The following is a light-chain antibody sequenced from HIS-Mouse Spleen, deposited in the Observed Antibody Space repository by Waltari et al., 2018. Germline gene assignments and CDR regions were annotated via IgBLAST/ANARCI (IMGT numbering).Light chain of an antibody. CDR3: CSYAGSYTYV. CDR1: SSDVGGSHY. Sequence: QSALTQPRSVSGSPGQSVTIPCPGTSSDVGGSHYVSWYQQHPGKAPKLMIYDVSKRPSGVPDRFSGSKSGNTASLTISGLQAEDEADYYCCSYAGSYTYVFGTGTKVTVL. CDR2: DVS. V-gene: IGLV2-11*01. J-gene: IGLJ1*01.